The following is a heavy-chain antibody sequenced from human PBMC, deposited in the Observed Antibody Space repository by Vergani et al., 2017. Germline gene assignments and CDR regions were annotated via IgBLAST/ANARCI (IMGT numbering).Heavy chain of an antibody. Sequence: EVQLLESGGGLVQPGGSLRLSCAASGFTFSSYAMSWVRQAPGKGLEWVSAISGSGGSTYYADSVKGRFTISRDNSKNTLDLQMNSLRAEDTAVYYCAKGGEVDFWSGYPGESIDYWGQGTLVTVSS. D-gene: IGHD3-3*01. CDR2: ISGSGGST. J-gene: IGHJ4*02. V-gene: IGHV3-23*01. CDR3: AKGGEVDFWSGYPGESIDY. CDR1: GFTFSSYA.